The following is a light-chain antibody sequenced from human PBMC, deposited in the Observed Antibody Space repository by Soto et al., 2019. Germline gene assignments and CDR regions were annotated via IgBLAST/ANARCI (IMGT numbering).Light chain of an antibody. CDR3: QQYGSSPGT. J-gene: IGKJ1*01. V-gene: IGKV3-20*01. Sequence: EIGLTQSPGTLSLSPGERATLSCRASQRVSSSYLAWYQQKPGQAPRLLIYGASSRATGIPDRFSGSGYGTDFTLTISRLEPEDFAVYYCQQYGSSPGTFGQGTKVEIQ. CDR1: QRVSSSY. CDR2: GAS.